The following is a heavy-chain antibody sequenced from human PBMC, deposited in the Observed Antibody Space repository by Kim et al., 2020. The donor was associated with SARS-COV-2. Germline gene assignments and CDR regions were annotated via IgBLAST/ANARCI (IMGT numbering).Heavy chain of an antibody. CDR1: GYTFTSYG. Sequence: ASVKVSCKASGYTFTSYGISWVRQAPGQGLEWMGWISAYNGNTNYAQKLQGRVTMTTDTSTSTAYMELRSLRSDDTAVYYCARDFSDSSGYYYGYAFDIWGQGTMVTVSS. CDR3: ARDFSDSSGYYYGYAFDI. D-gene: IGHD3-22*01. V-gene: IGHV1-18*01. CDR2: ISAYNGNT. J-gene: IGHJ3*02.